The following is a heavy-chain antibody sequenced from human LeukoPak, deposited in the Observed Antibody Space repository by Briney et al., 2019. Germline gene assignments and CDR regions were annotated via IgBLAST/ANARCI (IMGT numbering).Heavy chain of an antibody. D-gene: IGHD3-3*01. CDR3: ARGPSGYLPYFEY. CDR2: IYYGGSP. CDR1: GGSISSGGQY. Sequence: PSETLSLTCTVSGGSISSGGQYWSWIRQHPGKGLEWIGYIYYGGSPYYNPSLKSRVTISLDTSKNQCSLKLSSVTAADTAVYYCARGPSGYLPYFEYWGQGTLVTVSS. V-gene: IGHV4-31*03. J-gene: IGHJ4*02.